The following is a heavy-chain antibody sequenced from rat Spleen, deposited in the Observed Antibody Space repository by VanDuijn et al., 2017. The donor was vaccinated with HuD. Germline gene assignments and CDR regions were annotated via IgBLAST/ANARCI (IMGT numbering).Heavy chain of an antibody. D-gene: IGHD4-3*01. CDR3: ARQSSGYYFDY. CDR2: ISYDGGST. V-gene: IGHV5-29*01. J-gene: IGHJ2*01. CDR1: GFTFSDYG. Sequence: EVKLVESGGGLVQPGRSLKLSCAASGFTFSDYGMAWVLQAPTKGLEWVASISYDGGSTYYRDSVKGRFTISRDNAKSTLSLQVDSLRSEDTATYYCARQSSGYYFDYWGQGVMVTVSS.